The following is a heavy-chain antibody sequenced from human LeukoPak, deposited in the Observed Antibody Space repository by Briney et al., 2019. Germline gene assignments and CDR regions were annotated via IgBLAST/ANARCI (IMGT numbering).Heavy chain of an antibody. V-gene: IGHV3-30*04. Sequence: GGSLRLSCAASGFSFRNYAMHWVRQAPGKGLEWVAVISYDGSNKGYADSVKGRFTISRDNSKNTLFLQMNSLRAEDTAVYYCARDGYCSGGSCYYYYYYMDVWGKGTTVTVSS. D-gene: IGHD2-15*01. CDR3: ARDGYCSGGSCYYYYYYMDV. CDR1: GFSFRNYA. CDR2: ISYDGSNK. J-gene: IGHJ6*03.